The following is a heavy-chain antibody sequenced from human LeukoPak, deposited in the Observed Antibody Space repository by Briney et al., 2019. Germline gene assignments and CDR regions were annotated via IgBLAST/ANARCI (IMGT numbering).Heavy chain of an antibody. CDR2: ISSSGSTI. D-gene: IGHD3-10*02. Sequence: GGSLRLSCAASGFTFSSYEMNWVRQAPGKGLEWVSYISSSGSTIYYADSVKGRFTISRDNAKHSLYLQMNSLRADDTAVYYCAELGITMIGGVWGKGTTVTISS. J-gene: IGHJ6*04. V-gene: IGHV3-48*03. CDR3: AELGITMIGGV. CDR1: GFTFSSYE.